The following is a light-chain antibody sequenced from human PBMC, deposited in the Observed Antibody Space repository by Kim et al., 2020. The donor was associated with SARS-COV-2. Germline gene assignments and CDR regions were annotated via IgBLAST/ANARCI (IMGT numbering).Light chain of an antibody. CDR1: QTISTY. V-gene: IGKV1-39*01. Sequence: SVGGRVTITCRASQTISTYLNWYQQQPGKAPKLLIYAASSLQSGVPSRFTGSGSGTEFTLTISSLQPEDFATYYCQQSYSSALVTFGGGTKVDIK. CDR3: QQSYSSALVT. CDR2: AAS. J-gene: IGKJ4*01.